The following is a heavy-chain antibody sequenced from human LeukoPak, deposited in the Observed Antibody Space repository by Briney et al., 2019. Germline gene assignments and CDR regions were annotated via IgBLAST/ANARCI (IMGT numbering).Heavy chain of an antibody. J-gene: IGHJ3*02. V-gene: IGHV3-23*01. Sequence: PGGSLRLSCAASGFTFRNYYMTWIRQAPGKGLEWVSAISGSGGSTYYADSVKGRFTISRDNSKNTLYLQMNSLRAEDTAVYYCAKDVYDPPPDDAFDIWGQGTMVTVSS. CDR1: GFTFRNYY. D-gene: IGHD1-14*01. CDR3: AKDVYDPPPDDAFDI. CDR2: ISGSGGST.